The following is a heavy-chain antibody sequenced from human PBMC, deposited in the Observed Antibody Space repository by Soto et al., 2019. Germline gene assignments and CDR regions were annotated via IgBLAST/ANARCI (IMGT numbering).Heavy chain of an antibody. J-gene: IGHJ4*02. D-gene: IGHD1-26*01. Sequence: EVQLLESGGGLVQPGGSLRLSCAASEFTFSTYAMSWVLQAPGKGLEWVSTISGDGNTHYADAVKGRFTISRDNPKNTLYLQMNCLRGEDTAVYYCARDPGGSFAYWGQGTLVTVSS. V-gene: IGHV3-23*01. CDR3: ARDPGGSFAY. CDR1: EFTFSTYA. CDR2: ISGDGNT.